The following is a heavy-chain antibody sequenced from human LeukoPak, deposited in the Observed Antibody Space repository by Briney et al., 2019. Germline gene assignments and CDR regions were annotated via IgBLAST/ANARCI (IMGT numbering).Heavy chain of an antibody. CDR3: AREHRGDQLLLNWFFDL. D-gene: IGHD2-2*01. V-gene: IGHV3-66*01. CDR2: IYSGGST. Sequence: GGSLRLSCAASGFTVSSNYMSWVRQAPGKGLEWVSVIYSGGSTYYADSVKGRFTISRDNSKNTLYLQMNSLRAEDTAVYYCAREHRGDQLLLNWFFDLWGRGTLVSVSS. CDR1: GFTVSSNY. J-gene: IGHJ2*01.